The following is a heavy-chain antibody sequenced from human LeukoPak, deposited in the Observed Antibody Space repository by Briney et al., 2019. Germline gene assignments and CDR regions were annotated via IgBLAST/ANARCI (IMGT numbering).Heavy chain of an antibody. CDR1: GGSVSSGSYY. CDR3: ARVGQAGTRY. Sequence: SETLSLTCTVSGGSVSSGSYYWSWIRQPPGTGLEWIGEINHSGSTNYNPSLKSRVTISVDTSKNQFSLKLSSVTAADTAVYYCARVGQAGTRYWGQGTLVTVSS. D-gene: IGHD6-13*01. V-gene: IGHV4-39*07. J-gene: IGHJ4*02. CDR2: INHSGST.